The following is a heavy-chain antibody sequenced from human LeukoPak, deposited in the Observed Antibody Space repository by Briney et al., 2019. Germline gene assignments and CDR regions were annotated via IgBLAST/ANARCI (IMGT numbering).Heavy chain of an antibody. CDR1: GGTFSSYA. CDR2: IIPIFGTA. D-gene: IGHD3-10*01. Sequence: SVKVSCKASGGTFSSYAISWVRQAPGRGLEWMGGIIPIFGTANYAQKFQGRVTITADKSTSTAYMELSSLRSEDTAVYYCASCREDGSGSLFLGWFDPWGQGTLVTVSS. CDR3: ASCREDGSGSLFLGWFDP. V-gene: IGHV1-69*06. J-gene: IGHJ5*02.